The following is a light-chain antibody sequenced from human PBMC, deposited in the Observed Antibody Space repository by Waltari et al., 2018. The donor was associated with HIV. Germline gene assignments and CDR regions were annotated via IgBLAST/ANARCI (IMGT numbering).Light chain of an antibody. Sequence: DIQMTQSPSSLSASVGDRVTISCRASQGISNYLAWYQQKPGKPPKLLIYAASTLQLGVASRFNGSGTGTDFTLTISSMRPEDFETYYCQKYSNAPFSFGPGTTVDIK. CDR1: QGISNY. J-gene: IGKJ3*01. CDR3: QKYSNAPFS. CDR2: AAS. V-gene: IGKV1-27*01.